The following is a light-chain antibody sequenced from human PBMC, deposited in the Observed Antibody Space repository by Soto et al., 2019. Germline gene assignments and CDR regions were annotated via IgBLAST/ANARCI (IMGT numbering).Light chain of an antibody. CDR1: SSDVGGYNY. J-gene: IGLJ2*01. CDR3: SSYTSSTTLQ. CDR2: EVR. V-gene: IGLV2-14*01. Sequence: QSALTQPASVSGSPGQSITISCTGTSSDVGGYNYVSWYQHHPGKAPKLMIYEVRNRPSGVSNRFSGSKSGNTASLTISGLQAEDEADYYCSSYTSSTTLQFGGGTKLTVL.